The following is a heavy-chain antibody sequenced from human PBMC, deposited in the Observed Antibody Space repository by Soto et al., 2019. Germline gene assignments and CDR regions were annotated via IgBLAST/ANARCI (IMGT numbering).Heavy chain of an antibody. V-gene: IGHV1-2*02. D-gene: IGHD3-22*01. CDR1: GYTFTGYY. CDR3: ARRKGDYYDSSGYHYYFDY. CDR2: INPNSGGT. Sequence: QVQLVQSGAEVKKPGASVKVSCKASGYTFTGYYMHWVRQAPGQGLEWLAWINPNSGGTKSAQKFQGRVTTTRYTYISTAYMELGRLRSDATAVYYCARRKGDYYDSSGYHYYFDYWGQGTLVTVSS. J-gene: IGHJ4*02.